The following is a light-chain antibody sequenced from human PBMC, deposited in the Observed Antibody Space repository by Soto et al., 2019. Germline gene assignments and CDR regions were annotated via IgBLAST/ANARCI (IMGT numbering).Light chain of an antibody. V-gene: IGKV3-15*01. Sequence: EIVMTQSPATLSVSSGGRATLSCRASQSVSNNLAWYQQKPGLAPRLLIYAASTRATGIPARFSGSGSGTEFTLTIRSLQSEDSATYYCQQYNDWPPFTFGPGTKVDIK. CDR2: AAS. CDR3: QQYNDWPPFT. CDR1: QSVSNN. J-gene: IGKJ3*01.